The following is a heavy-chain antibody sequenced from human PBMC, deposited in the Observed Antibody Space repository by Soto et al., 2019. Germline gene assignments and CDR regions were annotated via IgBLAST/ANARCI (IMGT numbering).Heavy chain of an antibody. Sequence: XSVKVSCKASVYTFTSYYMHWVRQAPGQGLEWMGIINPSGGSTSYAQKFQGRVTMTRDTSTSTVYMELSSLRSEDTAVYYCAVDYDILTGPILRYGVSWGQGTLVTVSS. J-gene: IGHJ5*02. CDR3: AVDYDILTGPILRYGVS. V-gene: IGHV1-46*01. D-gene: IGHD3-9*01. CDR2: INPSGGST. CDR1: VYTFTSYY.